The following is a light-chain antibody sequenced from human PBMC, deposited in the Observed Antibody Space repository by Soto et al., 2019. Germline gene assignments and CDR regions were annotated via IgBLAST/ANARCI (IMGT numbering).Light chain of an antibody. J-gene: IGKJ2*01. CDR1: QSVGTN. Sequence: EVVMTQSPATLSVSPGDRATLSCRASQSVGTNLAWYQQKAGQAPRLLIYSASTRATGIPARFSGSGSRTEFTLTISRLQSEDFAVYYCHQYSNWPPYTFGQGTKLAIK. CDR3: HQYSNWPPYT. V-gene: IGKV3-15*01. CDR2: SAS.